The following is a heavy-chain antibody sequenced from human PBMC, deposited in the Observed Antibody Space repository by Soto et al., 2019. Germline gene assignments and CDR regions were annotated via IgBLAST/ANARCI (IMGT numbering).Heavy chain of an antibody. CDR3: TGGGGWLPEH. CDR1: GGSTNSYY. CDR2: IRYGGST. J-gene: IGHJ4*02. V-gene: IGHV4-59*01. Sequence: QVQLQESGPGLVKPSETLSLICTVSGGSTNSYYWSWIRQPPGKGLEWIAHIRYGGSTTYNPSLKRRVTNSVQTPKNQFSLKLISMTAADTAVYYGTGGGGWLPEHWSQGTLVTVSS. D-gene: IGHD5-12*01.